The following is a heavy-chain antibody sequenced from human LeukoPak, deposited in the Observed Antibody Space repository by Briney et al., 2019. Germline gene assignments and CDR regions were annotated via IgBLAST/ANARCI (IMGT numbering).Heavy chain of an antibody. V-gene: IGHV3-21*01. J-gene: IGHJ4*02. D-gene: IGHD2-2*01. CDR2: ISSSSSYI. CDR1: GFTFSSYS. CDR3: ARDRYCSSTSCYPFDY. Sequence: PGGSLRLSGAASGFTFSSYSMNWVRQAQGKGLEWVSSISSSSSYIYYADSVKGRFTISRNNAKNSLYLQMNRLRSEDTAVYYCARDRYCSSTSCYPFDYWGQGTLVTVSS.